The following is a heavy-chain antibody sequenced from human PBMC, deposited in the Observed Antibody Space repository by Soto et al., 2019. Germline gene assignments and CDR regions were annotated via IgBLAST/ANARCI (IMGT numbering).Heavy chain of an antibody. D-gene: IGHD6-13*01. CDR2: IYYSGST. CDR1: GGSISSYY. CDR3: ARSWYKRYYFDY. J-gene: IGHJ4*02. V-gene: IGHV4-59*12. Sequence: SETLSLTCSVSGGSISSYYWSWIRQPPGKGLEWIGYIYYSGSTNYNPSLKSRVTISVDTSKNQFSLKLSSVTAADTAVYYCARSWYKRYYFDYWGQGTLVTVSS.